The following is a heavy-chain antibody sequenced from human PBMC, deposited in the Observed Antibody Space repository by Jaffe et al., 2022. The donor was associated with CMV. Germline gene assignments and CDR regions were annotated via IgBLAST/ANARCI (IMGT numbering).Heavy chain of an antibody. CDR3: ARDRYYDSSGYYYYYYYYGMDV. J-gene: IGHJ6*02. V-gene: IGHV1-2*02. D-gene: IGHD3-22*01. CDR2: INPNSGGT. Sequence: QVQLVQSGAEVKKPGASVKVSCKASGYTFTGYYMHWVRQAPGQGLEWMGWINPNSGGTNYAQKFQGRVTMTRDTSISTAYMELSRLRSDDTAVYYCARDRYYDSSGYYYYYYYYGMDVWGQGTTVTVSS. CDR1: GYTFTGYY.